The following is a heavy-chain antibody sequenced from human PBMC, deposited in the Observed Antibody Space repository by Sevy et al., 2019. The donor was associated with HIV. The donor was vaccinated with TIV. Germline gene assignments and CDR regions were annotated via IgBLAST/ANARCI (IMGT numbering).Heavy chain of an antibody. J-gene: IGHJ4*02. CDR3: AKGFRIVVVITPVD. D-gene: IGHD3-22*01. V-gene: IGHV3-30*18. Sequence: GGSLRLSCAASGFTFSSYGMHWVRQAPGKGLEWVAVISYDGSNKYYADSVKGRFTISRDNSKNTLYLQMNSLRAEDTAVYYCAKGFRIVVVITPVDWGQGTLVTVSS. CDR2: ISYDGSNK. CDR1: GFTFSSYG.